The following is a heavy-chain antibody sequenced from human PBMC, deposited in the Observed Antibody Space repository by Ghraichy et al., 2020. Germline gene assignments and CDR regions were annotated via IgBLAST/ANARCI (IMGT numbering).Heavy chain of an antibody. J-gene: IGHJ4*02. CDR3: ARDAVVAAPFDS. D-gene: IGHD2-15*01. V-gene: IGHV1-2*02. CDR1: GYTFTGSY. CDR2: INPKSGGT. Sequence: ASAKVSCKASGYTFTGSYMHWVRQAPGQGLEWMGWINPKSGGTKYAPKFQGRVTMTRDTSIRTVYMELSRLRSDDTAMYYCARDAVVAAPFDSWGQGTLVTVSS.